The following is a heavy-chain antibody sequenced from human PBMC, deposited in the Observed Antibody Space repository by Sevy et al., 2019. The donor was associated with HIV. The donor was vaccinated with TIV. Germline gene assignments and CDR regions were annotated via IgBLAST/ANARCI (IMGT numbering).Heavy chain of an antibody. CDR3: TADRASSWNFYYGMDV. D-gene: IGHD6-13*01. Sequence: GGSLRLSCAASGFTFSNAWMSWVRQAPGKGLEWVGRIKSKTDGGTTDYAAPVKGRFTISRDDSKNTLYLQMNSLKTEDTAVYYCTADRASSWNFYYGMDVWGQGTTVTVSS. J-gene: IGHJ6*02. CDR1: GFTFSNAW. V-gene: IGHV3-15*01. CDR2: IKSKTDGGTT.